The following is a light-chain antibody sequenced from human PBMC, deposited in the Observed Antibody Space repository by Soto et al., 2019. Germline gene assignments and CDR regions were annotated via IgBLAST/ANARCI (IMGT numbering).Light chain of an antibody. CDR2: NND. J-gene: IGLJ2*01. CDR1: SSNIGTGYD. V-gene: IGLV1-40*01. Sequence: QAVLTQPPSVSGAPGQRVTMSCTGDSSNIGTGYDVHWYQQSPGSAPKLLIYNNDNRPSGVPDRFSGSKSGASASLAITGLQAEDEATYYCQSYDRSLGGFVVFGGGTKVTVL. CDR3: QSYDRSLGGFVV.